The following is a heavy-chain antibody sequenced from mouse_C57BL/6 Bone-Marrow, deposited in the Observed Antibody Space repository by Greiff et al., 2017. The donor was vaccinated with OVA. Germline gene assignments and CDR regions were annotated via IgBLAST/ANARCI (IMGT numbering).Heavy chain of an antibody. D-gene: IGHD1-1*02. V-gene: IGHV1-55*01. CDR3: AREWVHYGYFDY. CDR1: GYTFTSYW. J-gene: IGHJ2*01. Sequence: QVQLQQPGAELVKPGASVKMSCKASGYTFTSYWITWVKQRPGQGLEWIGDIYPGSGSTNYNEKFKSKATLTVDTSSSTAYMQLSSLTSEDSAVYYCAREWVHYGYFDYWGQGTTLAVSS. CDR2: IYPGSGST.